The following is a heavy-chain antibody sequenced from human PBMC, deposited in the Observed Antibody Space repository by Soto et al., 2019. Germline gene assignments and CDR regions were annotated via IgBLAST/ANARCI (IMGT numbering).Heavy chain of an antibody. D-gene: IGHD6-6*01. CDR1: GGSLDSRGYS. CDR2: IYHIGST. CDR3: ARGGRAARQGYFDY. Sequence: TQSLTCFVSGGSLDSRGYSWSWVRPPPGKGLEWIGYIYHIGSTNYNPSLKSRVTISVDTSKNQFSLKLSSVTAADTAVYYCARGGRAARQGYFDYWGQGTLVIVS. V-gene: IGHV4-30-2*01. J-gene: IGHJ4*02.